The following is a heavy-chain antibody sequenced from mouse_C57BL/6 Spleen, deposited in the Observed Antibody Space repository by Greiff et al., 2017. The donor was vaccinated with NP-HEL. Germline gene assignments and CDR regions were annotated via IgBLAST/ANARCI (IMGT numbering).Heavy chain of an antibody. D-gene: IGHD1-1*01. CDR3: ARSYRYEGRFAY. CDR2: IWSGGGR. V-gene: IGHV2-2*01. Sequence: QVHVQQSGPGLVKPSPRVTITCTASGFSLTSYGVHWVRQCPGKGLEWLGEIWSGGGRDYYAAFIYRQSISKDNSKSQVFFKMISLQADDTAIYYCARSYRYEGRFAYWGQGTLLTVSA. J-gene: IGHJ3*01. CDR1: GFSLTSYG.